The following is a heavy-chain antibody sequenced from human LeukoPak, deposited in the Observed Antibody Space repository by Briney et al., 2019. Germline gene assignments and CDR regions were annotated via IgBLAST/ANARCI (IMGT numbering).Heavy chain of an antibody. CDR2: IYYSGNT. CDR1: GGSINSYY. J-gene: IGHJ2*01. V-gene: IGHV4-59*01. D-gene: IGHD3-22*01. CDR3: ARDRDSSGLRDFDL. Sequence: SETLSLTCTVSGGSINSYYWSWIRQPPGKGLEWIGYIYYSGNTNYNPSLKSRASISIDTSKNQLSLRLSSVTAADTAVYYCARDRDSSGLRDFDLWGRGTLVTVSA.